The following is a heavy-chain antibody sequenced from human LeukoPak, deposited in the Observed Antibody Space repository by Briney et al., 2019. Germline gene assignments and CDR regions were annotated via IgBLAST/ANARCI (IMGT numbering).Heavy chain of an antibody. CDR3: ARRDGSGYYGYYFDH. D-gene: IGHD3-22*01. Sequence: PSETLSLTCAVYGGRLGNFYWSWIRQPPGKGLEWIGEIIHNGGTNYNPSLKSRVTISEDTSKNQFSLRLTSVTAADTAVYYCARRDGSGYYGYYFDHWGQGTLVTVSS. J-gene: IGHJ4*02. CDR1: GGRLGNFY. V-gene: IGHV4-34*12. CDR2: IIHNGGT.